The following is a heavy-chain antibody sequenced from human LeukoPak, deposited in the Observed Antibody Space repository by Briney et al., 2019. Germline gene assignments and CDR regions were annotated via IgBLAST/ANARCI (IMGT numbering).Heavy chain of an antibody. Sequence: QPGGSLRLSCAASGFTFSSYGMHWVRQAPGKGLEWVAFIRYDGSNKYYADSVRGRFTISRDNSKNTLYLQMNSLRAEDTAVYYCAKEGPEDTVRLYYYYYMDVWGKGTTVTVSS. V-gene: IGHV3-30*02. J-gene: IGHJ6*03. CDR3: AKEGPEDTVRLYYYYYMDV. CDR2: IRYDGSNK. CDR1: GFTFSSYG. D-gene: IGHD5-18*01.